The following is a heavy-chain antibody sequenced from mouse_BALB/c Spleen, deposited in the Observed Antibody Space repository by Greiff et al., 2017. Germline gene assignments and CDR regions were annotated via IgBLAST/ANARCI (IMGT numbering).Heavy chain of an antibody. CDR2: IYPGDGDT. D-gene: IGHD2-14*01. CDR1: GYAFSSSW. J-gene: IGHJ2*01. V-gene: IGHV1-82*01. CDR3: ARGVRYYFDY. Sequence: QVQLQQSGPELVKPGASVKISCKASGYAFSSSWMNWVKQRPGQGLEWIGRIYPGDGDTNYNGKFKGKATLTADKSSSTAYMQLSSLTSVDSAVYFCARGVRYYFDYWGQGTTLTVSS.